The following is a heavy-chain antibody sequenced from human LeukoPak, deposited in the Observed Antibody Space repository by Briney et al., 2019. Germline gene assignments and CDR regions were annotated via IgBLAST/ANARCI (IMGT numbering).Heavy chain of an antibody. CDR2: IYYSGST. CDR1: GGSISNYY. D-gene: IGHD3-10*01. Sequence: PSETLSLTCTVSGGSISNYYWSWIRQPPGKGLEWIGYIYYSGSTNYNPSLKSRVTISVDTSKNQFSLKLSSVTAADTAVYYCARGEFLDNWFDPWGQGTLVTVSS. V-gene: IGHV4-59*01. J-gene: IGHJ5*02. CDR3: ARGEFLDNWFDP.